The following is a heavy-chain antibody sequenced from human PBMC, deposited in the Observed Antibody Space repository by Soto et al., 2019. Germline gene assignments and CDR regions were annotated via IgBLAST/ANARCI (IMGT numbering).Heavy chain of an antibody. J-gene: IGHJ6*02. CDR2: IYHSGST. D-gene: IGHD3-9*01. CDR3: ARDWTRYFDWSQPYYGMDV. Sequence: PSETLSLTCAVSGYSISSGYYWGWIRQPPGKGLEWIGSIYHSGSTYYNPSLKSRVTISVDTSKNQFSLKLSSVTAADTAVYCCARDWTRYFDWSQPYYGMDVWAQGTTV. V-gene: IGHV4-38-2*02. CDR1: GYSISSGYY.